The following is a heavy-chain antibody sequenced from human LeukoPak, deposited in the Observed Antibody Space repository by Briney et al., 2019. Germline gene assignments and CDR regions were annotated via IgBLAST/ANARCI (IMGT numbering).Heavy chain of an antibody. Sequence: GGSLRLSCAASGFTFSSYAMSWVRQAPGKGLEWVSAISGSGGSTYYADSVKGRFTISRDNSKNTLYLQMNSLRAEDTAVYYCAKVDCYGDYTDLPWYFDYWGQGTLVTVSS. D-gene: IGHD4-17*01. CDR2: ISGSGGST. CDR3: AKVDCYGDYTDLPWYFDY. J-gene: IGHJ4*02. V-gene: IGHV3-23*01. CDR1: GFTFSSYA.